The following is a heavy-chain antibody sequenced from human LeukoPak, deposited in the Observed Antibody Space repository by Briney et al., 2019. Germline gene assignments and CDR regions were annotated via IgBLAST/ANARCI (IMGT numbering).Heavy chain of an antibody. CDR1: GFTFKNYA. CDR2: ISGGDGGT. J-gene: IGHJ6*02. V-gene: IGHV3-23*01. D-gene: IGHD6-19*01. Sequence: PGGSLRLSCAASGFTFKNYAMSWVRQAPGKGLEWVSAISGGDGGTYYADSVKARFTISRDNSKNMLYMQMNSLRAEDTAVYYCARERSGWSFIGMDVWGQGTTVTVSS. CDR3: ARERSGWSFIGMDV.